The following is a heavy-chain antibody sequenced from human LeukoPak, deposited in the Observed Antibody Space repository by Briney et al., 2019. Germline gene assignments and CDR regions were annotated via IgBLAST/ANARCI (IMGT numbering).Heavy chain of an antibody. CDR3: ARGRGSSGYRYFDY. J-gene: IGHJ4*02. CDR1: GGSISSYY. CDR2: IYYSGST. V-gene: IGHV4-59*01. D-gene: IGHD6-13*01. Sequence: SETLSLTCTVSGGSISSYYWSWIRQPPGKGLEWIGYIYYSGSTNYNPSLKGRVTISVDTSKNQFSLKLSSVTAADTAVYYCARGRGSSGYRYFDYGGQGTLVPVSS.